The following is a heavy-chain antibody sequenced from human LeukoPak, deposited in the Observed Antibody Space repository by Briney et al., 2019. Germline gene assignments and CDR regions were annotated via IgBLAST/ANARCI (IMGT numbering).Heavy chain of an antibody. V-gene: IGHV1-18*01. D-gene: IGHD3-22*01. J-gene: IGHJ4*02. CDR2: ISAYNGNT. CDR1: GYTFTSYG. CDR3: ARVYPDYYDSSGYYTDY. Sequence: GASVKVSCTASGYTFTSYGISWVRQAPGQGLEWMGWISAYNGNTNYAQKLQGRVTMTTVTSTSTAYMELRSLRSDDTAVYYCARVYPDYYDSSGYYTDYWGQGTLVTVSS.